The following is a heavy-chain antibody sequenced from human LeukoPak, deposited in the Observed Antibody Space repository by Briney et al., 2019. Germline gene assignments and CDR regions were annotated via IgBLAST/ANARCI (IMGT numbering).Heavy chain of an antibody. CDR1: GFTFSIYA. CDR3: VKDRNIVEVVTATPLLDY. J-gene: IGHJ4*02. D-gene: IGHD2-15*01. CDR2: ISSNGGST. Sequence: GESLRLSCSASGFTFSIYAMHWARQAPGRGLEYVSAISSNGGSTYYADSVKGRFTISRDNSKNTLYLQMSSLRAEDTSVYYCVKDRNIVEVVTATPLLDYWGQGTRVTVSS. V-gene: IGHV3-64D*06.